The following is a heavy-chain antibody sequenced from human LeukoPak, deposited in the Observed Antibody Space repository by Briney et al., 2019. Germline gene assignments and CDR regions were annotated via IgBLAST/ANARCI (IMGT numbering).Heavy chain of an antibody. CDR1: GGSISSYY. CDR3: ARHAVGARFDY. V-gene: IGHV4-59*08. D-gene: IGHD1-26*01. CDR2: IYYSGST. J-gene: IGHJ4*02. Sequence: PSETLSLTCTVSGGSISSYYWSWIRQPPGKGLEWIGYIYYSGSTNYNPSLKSRVTISVDTSKNQFSLKLSSVTAADTAVYYCARHAVGARFDYWGQGTLVTVSS.